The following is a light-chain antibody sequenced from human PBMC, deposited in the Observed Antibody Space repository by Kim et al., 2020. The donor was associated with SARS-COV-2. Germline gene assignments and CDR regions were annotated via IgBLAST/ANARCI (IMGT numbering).Light chain of an antibody. CDR1: SSDVGGYNY. CDR3: SSYTGSKNVV. J-gene: IGLJ3*02. V-gene: IGLV2-8*01. CDR2: EVS. Sequence: QSALTQPPSASGSPGQSVTISCTGTSSDVGGYNYVSWYQQHPGKAPKLMIYEVSKRPSGVPGRFSGSKSGITASLTVSGPQAEDEADYYCSSYTGSKNVVFGGGTKVTVL.